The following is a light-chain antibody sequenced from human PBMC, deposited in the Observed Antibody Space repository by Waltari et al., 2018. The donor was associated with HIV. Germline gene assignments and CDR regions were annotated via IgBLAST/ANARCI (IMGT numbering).Light chain of an antibody. CDR2: GIS. CDR3: QQYGSSLYT. V-gene: IGKV3-20*01. CDR1: QSFSSSY. Sequence: EIVLTQSPGTLSLSPGERATLYCRASQSFSSSYLAWYQQNPGQAPRLLIYGISSRVTGTPDRFSGSRSGTDFTLTISRLEPGDIAVYYCQQYGSSLYTFGQGTKLEIK. J-gene: IGKJ2*01.